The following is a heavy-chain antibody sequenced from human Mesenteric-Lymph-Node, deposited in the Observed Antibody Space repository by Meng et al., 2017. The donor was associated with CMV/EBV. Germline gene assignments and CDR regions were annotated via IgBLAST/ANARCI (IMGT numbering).Heavy chain of an antibody. D-gene: IGHD1-26*01. Sequence: SETLSLTCTVSGGSISNYYWSWIRQPPGKGLEWIGYIYYSGSTNYNPSLKSRVTISVDTSKNQLSLKLKSVTAADTAVYYCARGSSVSYYYWGQGTLVTVSS. J-gene: IGHJ4*02. CDR1: GGSISNYY. V-gene: IGHV4-59*01. CDR2: IYYSGST. CDR3: ARGSSVSYYY.